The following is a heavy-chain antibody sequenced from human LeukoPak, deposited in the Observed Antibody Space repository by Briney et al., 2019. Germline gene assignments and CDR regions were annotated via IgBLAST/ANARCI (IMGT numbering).Heavy chain of an antibody. CDR1: GFTFSDYY. Sequence: GGSLRLSCAASGFTFSDYYMSWIRQAPGKGLEWVSSISSSSSYIYYADSVKGRFTISRDNSKNTLYLQMNSLRAKDTAVYYCAREYFDWLGGWYWGQGTLVTVSS. D-gene: IGHD3-9*01. CDR3: AREYFDWLGGWY. V-gene: IGHV3-11*06. CDR2: ISSSSSYI. J-gene: IGHJ4*02.